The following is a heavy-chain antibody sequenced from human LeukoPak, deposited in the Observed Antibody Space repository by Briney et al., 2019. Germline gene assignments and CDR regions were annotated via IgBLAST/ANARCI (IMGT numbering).Heavy chain of an antibody. CDR2: IKQDGSEK. J-gene: IGHJ4*02. D-gene: IGHD3-16*02. Sequence: PGGSLRLSCAASGFTFSTYYMSWVRQAPGTGLEWVANIKQDGSEKYYVDSVKGRFTISRDNAKKSLYLQMNSLRDEDTAVYYCARDFFAFGGVIALLDYWGQGTLVTVSS. CDR1: GFTFSTYY. V-gene: IGHV3-7*01. CDR3: ARDFFAFGGVIALLDY.